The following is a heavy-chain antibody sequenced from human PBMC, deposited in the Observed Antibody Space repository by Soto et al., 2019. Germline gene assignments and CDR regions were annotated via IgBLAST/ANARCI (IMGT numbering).Heavy chain of an antibody. V-gene: IGHV1-18*01. D-gene: IGHD1-26*01. CDR1: GYTFTSYG. J-gene: IGHJ4*02. CDR3: AKPSEPFRAPYYFDS. Sequence: ASVKVSCKASGYTFTSYGISWVRQAPGQGLEWMGWISAYNGNTNYAQKLQGRVTMTTDTSTSTAYMELRSLRAESTAVYYCAKPSEPFRAPYYFDSWGRGTLVTVSS. CDR2: ISAYNGNT.